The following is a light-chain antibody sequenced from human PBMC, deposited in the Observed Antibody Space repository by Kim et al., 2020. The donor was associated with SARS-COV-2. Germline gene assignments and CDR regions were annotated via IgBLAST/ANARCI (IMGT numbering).Light chain of an antibody. Sequence: ALVQTARIPCQGDSLRTYYASWYQQKPGQAPILVMYSKNNRPSGIPDRFSGSSSGNTATLTITGAQAEDEADYYCNSRDSSGNHYVFGPGTKVTVL. CDR1: SLRTYY. CDR2: SKN. J-gene: IGLJ1*01. CDR3: NSRDSSGNHYV. V-gene: IGLV3-19*01.